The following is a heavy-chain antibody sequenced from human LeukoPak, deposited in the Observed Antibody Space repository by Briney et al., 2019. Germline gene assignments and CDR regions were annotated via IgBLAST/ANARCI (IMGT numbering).Heavy chain of an antibody. CDR3: ERDSSGYYRNDAFDI. Sequence: GGSLRLSCAASGFTFSSYAMSWVRQAPGKGLEWVSAISGSGGSTYYADSVKGRFTISRDNSKNTLYLQMNSLRAEDTAVYYCERDSSGYYRNDAFDIWGQGTMVTVSS. V-gene: IGHV3-23*01. CDR2: ISGSGGST. J-gene: IGHJ3*02. D-gene: IGHD3-22*01. CDR1: GFTFSSYA.